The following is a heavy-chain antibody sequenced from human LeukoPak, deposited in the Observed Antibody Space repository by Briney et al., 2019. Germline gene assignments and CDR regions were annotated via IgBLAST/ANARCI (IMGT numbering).Heavy chain of an antibody. Sequence: GGSLRLSCAASEFTFSSYSMNWVRQAPGKGLEWVSYITNSGNSKSYADSVKGRFTISRDNTKNSLYLQMNSLRAEDTAIYYCAKDSRGSAVRVLDYWGQGILVIVSS. D-gene: IGHD2-15*01. V-gene: IGHV3-48*01. J-gene: IGHJ4*02. CDR1: EFTFSSYS. CDR2: ITNSGNSK. CDR3: AKDSRGSAVRVLDY.